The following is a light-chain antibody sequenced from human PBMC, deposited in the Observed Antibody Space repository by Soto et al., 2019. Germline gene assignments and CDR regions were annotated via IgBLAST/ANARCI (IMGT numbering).Light chain of an antibody. CDR3: QQYAYSPQT. Sequence: EVVLTQSPGTLSLSPGERATLSCRASQSVGNNFLAWFQQKPGQAPRLLIYNAFSRATGIPDKFNGSGSGTDFTLTVSRLEPDDFAVYYCQQYAYSPQTFGQGTRLEIK. V-gene: IGKV3-20*01. CDR2: NAF. CDR1: QSVGNNF. J-gene: IGKJ5*01.